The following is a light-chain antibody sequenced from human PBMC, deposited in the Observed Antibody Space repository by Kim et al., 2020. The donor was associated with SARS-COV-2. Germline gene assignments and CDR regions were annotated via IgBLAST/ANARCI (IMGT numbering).Light chain of an antibody. CDR1: SLRSYY. Sequence: SSELTQDPDVSVALGQTVRITCQGDSLRSYYASWYQQKPGQAPVLVIYGKNNRPSGIPDRFSGSSSGNTASLTITGAQAEDEADYYCNSRDSSGNHHWVFDGGTQLTVL. V-gene: IGLV3-19*01. CDR2: GKN. J-gene: IGLJ3*02. CDR3: NSRDSSGNHHWV.